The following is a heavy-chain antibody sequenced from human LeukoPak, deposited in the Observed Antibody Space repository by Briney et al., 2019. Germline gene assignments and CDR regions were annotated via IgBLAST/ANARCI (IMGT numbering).Heavy chain of an antibody. D-gene: IGHD6-19*01. CDR3: ASRAVAGPIHYYYYGMDV. V-gene: IGHV1-24*01. J-gene: IGHJ6*02. CDR1: GYTLTELS. CDR2: FDPEDGET. Sequence: ASVNVSCTVSGYTLTELSMHWVRQAPGKGLEWMGGFDPEDGETIYAQKFQGRVTMTEDTSTDTAYMELSSLRSEDTAVYYCASRAVAGPIHYYYYGMDVWGQGTTVTVSS.